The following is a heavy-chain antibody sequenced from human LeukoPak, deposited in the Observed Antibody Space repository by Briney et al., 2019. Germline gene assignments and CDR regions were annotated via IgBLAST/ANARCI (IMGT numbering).Heavy chain of an antibody. V-gene: IGHV1-18*01. CDR2: ISAYNGNT. D-gene: IGHD3-22*01. CDR1: GYTFTSYG. CDR3: AREGYYDSSGYYRVGILNY. J-gene: IGHJ4*02. Sequence: ASVKVSCKASGYTFTSYGISWVRQAPGQGLEWMGWISAYNGNTNYAQKLQGRVTMTTDTSTSTAYMELRSLRSDDTAVYYCAREGYYDSSGYYRVGILNYWGQGTLVTVSS.